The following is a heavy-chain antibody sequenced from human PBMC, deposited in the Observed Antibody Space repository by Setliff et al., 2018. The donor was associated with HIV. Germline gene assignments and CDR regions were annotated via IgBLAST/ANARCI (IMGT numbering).Heavy chain of an antibody. CDR2: INLYKDDT. Sequence: ASVKVSCKASGYSFTSYYVHWVRQAPGQGLEWMGSINLYKDDTHYAQKFQDRVAMTADTSTNTVYMELRSLRSDDTAVYYCARYALCSDDCSDEGADIWGQGTLVTVSS. CDR3: ARYALCSDDCSDEGADI. CDR1: GYSFTSYY. D-gene: IGHD2-21*01. V-gene: IGHV1-18*04. J-gene: IGHJ4*02.